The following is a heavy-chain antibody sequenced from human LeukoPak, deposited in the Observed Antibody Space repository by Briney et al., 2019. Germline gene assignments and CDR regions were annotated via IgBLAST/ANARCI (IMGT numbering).Heavy chain of an antibody. D-gene: IGHD6-19*01. Sequence: PGGSLRLSCAASGFTFSRYGMSWVRQAPGKGLEWVSVISGSGGSAYYADSVKGRFTISRDNSKNTLYLQMNSLRAEDTAVYYCAKDPPLKRQWLVRGYYYGMDVWGQGTTVTVSS. CDR2: ISGSGGSA. V-gene: IGHV3-23*01. J-gene: IGHJ6*02. CDR1: GFTFSRYG. CDR3: AKDPPLKRQWLVRGYYYGMDV.